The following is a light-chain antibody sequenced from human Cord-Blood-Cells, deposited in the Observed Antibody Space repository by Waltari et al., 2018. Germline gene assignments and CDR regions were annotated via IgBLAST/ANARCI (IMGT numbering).Light chain of an antibody. CDR1: SSDVGSYNL. Sequence: QSALTQPASVSGSPGPSITISCTGTSSDVGSYNLVSWYQQHPGKAPKLMMYEGSKRPSGVSNRVSGSKSGNTASLTIAGLQAEDEADYYCCSYAGSSTLYVFGTGTKVTVL. V-gene: IGLV2-23*01. CDR3: CSYAGSSTLYV. CDR2: EGS. J-gene: IGLJ1*01.